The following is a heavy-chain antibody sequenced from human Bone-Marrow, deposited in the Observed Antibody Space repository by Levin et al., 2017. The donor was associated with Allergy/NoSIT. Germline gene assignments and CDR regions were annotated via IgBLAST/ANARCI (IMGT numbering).Heavy chain of an antibody. CDR3: TTGAICAGNCYSSVFHY. CDR1: GFTFSNAW. CDR2: IKTKADGETT. D-gene: IGHD2-21*02. Sequence: GGSLRLSCAASGFTFSNAWMSWVRQAPGKGLEWVGRIKTKADGETTDYAAPVKGRFTISRDDSKNTLYLQVNSLKTEDTAVYYCTTGAICAGNCYSSVFHYWGQGTLVTVSS. J-gene: IGHJ4*02. V-gene: IGHV3-15*01.